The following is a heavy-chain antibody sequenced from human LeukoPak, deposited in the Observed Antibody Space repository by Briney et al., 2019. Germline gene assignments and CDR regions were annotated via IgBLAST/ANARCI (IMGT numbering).Heavy chain of an antibody. CDR2: IHYSGST. D-gene: IGHD1-26*01. J-gene: IGHJ4*02. CDR3: ARGSSIVGGRGFDY. CDR1: GGSISSYY. Sequence: SETLSLTCTVSGGSISSYYWSWIRQPPGKGLEWIGYIHYSGSTNNNPSLKSRVTISVDTSKNQFSLKLSSVTAADTAVYYCARGSSIVGGRGFDYWGQGTLVTVSS. V-gene: IGHV4-59*01.